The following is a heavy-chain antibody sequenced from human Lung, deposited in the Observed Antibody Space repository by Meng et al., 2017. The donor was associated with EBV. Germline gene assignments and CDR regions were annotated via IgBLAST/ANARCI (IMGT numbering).Heavy chain of an antibody. CDR1: GYTLASYG. CDR3: ARGTPGRSYSDY. J-gene: IGHJ4*02. V-gene: IGHV1-18*01. D-gene: IGHD3-10*01. CDR2: FVNNGDT. Sequence: VHLLQYGAEVKKPGAQVRVYCEASGYTLASYGISWLRQAPGQGLEWMGRFVNNGDTYSAQKFQGRVTMTTDTHTSTAFMELRSLRSDDTAVYYCARGTPGRSYSDYWGQGTLVTGSS.